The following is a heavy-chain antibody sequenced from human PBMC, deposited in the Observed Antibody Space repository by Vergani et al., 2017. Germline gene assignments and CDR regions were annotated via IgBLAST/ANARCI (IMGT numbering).Heavy chain of an antibody. D-gene: IGHD5-12*01. CDR3: ARDPQTYSGYATGGY. V-gene: IGHV4-59*01. CDR2: IYYSGST. Sequence: QVQLQESGPGLVKPSETLSLTCTVSGGSISSYYWSWIRQPPGKGLEWIGYIYYSGSTNYNPSLKSRVTISVDTSKNQFSLKLSSVTAADTAVYYCARDPQTYSGYATGGYWGQGTLVTVSS. CDR1: GGSISSYY. J-gene: IGHJ4*02.